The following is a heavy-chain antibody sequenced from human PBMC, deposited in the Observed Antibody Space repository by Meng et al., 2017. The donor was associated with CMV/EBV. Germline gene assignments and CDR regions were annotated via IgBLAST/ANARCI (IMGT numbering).Heavy chain of an antibody. CDR2: INHSGST. D-gene: IGHD3-10*01. J-gene: IGHJ4*02. CDR1: GGSFSGYY. Sequence: QVQRQQWGAGLLKPSETLSLTFAVYGGSFSGYYWSWIRQPPGKGLEWIGEINHSGSTNYNPSLKSRVTISVDTSKNQFSLKLSSVTAADTAVYYCARESMVRGEDWGQGTLVTVSS. CDR3: ARESMVRGED. V-gene: IGHV4-34*01.